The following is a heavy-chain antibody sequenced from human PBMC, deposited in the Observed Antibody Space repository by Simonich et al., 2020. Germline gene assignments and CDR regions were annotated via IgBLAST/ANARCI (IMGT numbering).Heavy chain of an antibody. V-gene: IGHV4-34*01. D-gene: IGHD6-13*01. J-gene: IGHJ1*01. Sequence: QVQLQQWVAGLLKPSETLSLTCAVYGWSFSGYYWSWIRQPPGKGLEGIGEINHSRSTNYNPSLKCRVTRSVDPSKNQFSLNLSSVTAADTAVYYCARGLRVAAAGTAFQHWGQGTLVTVSS. CDR1: GWSFSGYY. CDR2: INHSRST. CDR3: ARGLRVAAAGTAFQH.